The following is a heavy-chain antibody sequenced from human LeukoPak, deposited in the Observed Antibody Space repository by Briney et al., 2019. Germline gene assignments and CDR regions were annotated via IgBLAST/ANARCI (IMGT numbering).Heavy chain of an antibody. CDR3: ATWDLPASPDP. J-gene: IGHJ5*02. V-gene: IGHV3-48*03. CDR2: ISSRGSPT. CDR1: GFTFSSYE. Sequence: GGSLRLSCAASGFTFSSYEMNWVRQAAGKGPEWISYISSRGSPTYYADSVRGRFTISRDNAKNSLYLKMNSLRAEDTAVYYCATWDLPASPDPWGQGTLVTVSS. D-gene: IGHD2-15*01.